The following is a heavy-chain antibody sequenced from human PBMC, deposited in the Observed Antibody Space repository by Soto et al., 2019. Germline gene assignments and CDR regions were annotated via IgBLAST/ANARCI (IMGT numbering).Heavy chain of an antibody. D-gene: IGHD3-16*01. CDR1: SGSISSSNW. J-gene: IGHJ6*04. V-gene: IGHV4-4*02. CDR3: ARYTTAWGTHSVMDV. CDR2: IYHSGST. Sequence: QVQLQESGPGLVKPSGTLSLTCAVSSGSISSSNWWSCVRQTPGKGLEWIGEIYHSGSTNYNPSLKSRVTISVDKSKNQFSLKLSSVTAADTAVYYCARYTTAWGTHSVMDVWGKGTTVTVSS.